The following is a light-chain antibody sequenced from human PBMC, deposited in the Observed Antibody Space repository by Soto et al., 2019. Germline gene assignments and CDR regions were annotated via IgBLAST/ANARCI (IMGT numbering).Light chain of an antibody. V-gene: IGLV2-14*01. CDR2: DVS. CDR1: SSDVGGYNY. CDR3: RSYTSGSTIYV. J-gene: IGLJ1*01. Sequence: QSALTQPASVSGSPGQSITISCTGTSSDVGGYNYVSWYQQHPGKAPKLMIYDVSNRPSGVSNRFSGSKSGNTASLTLSGRHAQNEAQYNCRSYTSGSTIYVSATGTKGTAL.